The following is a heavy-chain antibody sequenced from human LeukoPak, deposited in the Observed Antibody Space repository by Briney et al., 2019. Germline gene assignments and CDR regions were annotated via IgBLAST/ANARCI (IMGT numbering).Heavy chain of an antibody. CDR2: INPNSGGT. V-gene: IGHV1-2*02. D-gene: IGHD4-11*01. Sequence: ASVKVSCKASGYTFTDYYIHWVRQVAGLGLEWMGWINPNSGGTNYAQKYQGRVAMTRDTSIRTAYMELSRLRSDDTAVYYCARDAIVRDYSYSDYWGQGALVTVSS. J-gene: IGHJ4*02. CDR1: GYTFTDYY. CDR3: ARDAIVRDYSYSDY.